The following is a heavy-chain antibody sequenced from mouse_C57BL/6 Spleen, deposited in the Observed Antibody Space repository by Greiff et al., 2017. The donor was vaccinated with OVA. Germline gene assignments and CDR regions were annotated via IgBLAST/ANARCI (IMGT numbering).Heavy chain of an antibody. D-gene: IGHD3-2*02. CDR3: ASGDSSGYGY. J-gene: IGHJ2*01. Sequence: VQLQQPGAELVRPGSSVKLSCKASGYTFTSYWMDWVKQRPGQGLEWIGNIYPSDSETHYNQKFTDKATLTVDKSSSTAYMQLSSLTSEDSAVYYCASGDSSGYGYWGQGTTLTVSS. CDR2: IYPSDSET. CDR1: GYTFTSYW. V-gene: IGHV1-61*01.